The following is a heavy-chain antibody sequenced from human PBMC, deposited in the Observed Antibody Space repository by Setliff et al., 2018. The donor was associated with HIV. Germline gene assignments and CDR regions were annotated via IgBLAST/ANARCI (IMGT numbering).Heavy chain of an antibody. CDR3: ARSVSPFDPFDI. D-gene: IGHD6-19*01. V-gene: IGHV1-24*01. CDR2: FDPEDGET. J-gene: IGHJ3*02. CDR1: GYTLTELS. Sequence: ASVKVSRKVSGYTLTELSRHWVRQAPGKGLEWMGGFDPEDGETIYAQKFQGRVTMTEDTSTDTAYMELSSLRSEDTAMYFCARSVSPFDPFDIWGQGTMVTVSS.